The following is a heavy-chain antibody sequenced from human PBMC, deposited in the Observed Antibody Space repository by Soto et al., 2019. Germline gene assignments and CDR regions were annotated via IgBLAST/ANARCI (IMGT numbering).Heavy chain of an antibody. CDR1: SGSFSGYY. Sequence: QVQLQQGGAGLLKPSETLSLRCVVNSGSFSGYYWTWIRQTPGKGLEWIGEISHSGSTNYNPSLMSRDTMSADTSKKQFSLRLSSVPAADTALYFCARGYESSFRYLPLLDYWGQGTLLTGSS. CDR2: ISHSGST. J-gene: IGHJ4*02. CDR3: ARGYESSFRYLPLLDY. D-gene: IGHD3-22*01. V-gene: IGHV4-34*01.